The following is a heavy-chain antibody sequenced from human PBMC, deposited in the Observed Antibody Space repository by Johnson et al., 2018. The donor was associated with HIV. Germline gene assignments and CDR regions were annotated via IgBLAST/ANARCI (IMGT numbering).Heavy chain of an antibody. CDR2: ISSDGSKK. Sequence: QVQLVESGGGVVQPGRSLRLSCAASRFTFSSYAMHWVRQAPGKGLEWVAVISSDGSKKYYADSVKGRFTISRDNSKNTLYLQMNSLSAEDTAVYYCARDSGYEDHDGFDIWGQGTMVTVSS. CDR1: RFTFSSYA. D-gene: IGHD5-12*01. CDR3: ARDSGYEDHDGFDI. V-gene: IGHV3-30*04. J-gene: IGHJ3*02.